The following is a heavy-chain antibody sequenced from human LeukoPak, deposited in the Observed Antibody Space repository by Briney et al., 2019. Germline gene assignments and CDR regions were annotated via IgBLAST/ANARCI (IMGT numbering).Heavy chain of an antibody. J-gene: IGHJ4*02. D-gene: IGHD3-9*01. CDR2: ISGVGGST. CDR1: GFTFSSHV. Sequence: GGSLRLSCAASGFTFSSHVMSWVRQTPEKGLDWVSGISGVGGSTYYADSVKGRFTISRDNSKNTVYLQMNSLRADDTAVYYCAKARDWYDFDYWGQGILVTVSS. V-gene: IGHV3-23*01. CDR3: AKARDWYDFDY.